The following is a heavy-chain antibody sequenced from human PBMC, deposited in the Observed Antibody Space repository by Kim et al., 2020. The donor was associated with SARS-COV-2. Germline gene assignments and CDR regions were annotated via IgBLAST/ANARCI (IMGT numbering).Heavy chain of an antibody. CDR3: VRHVGRLFIAAAPYYFDY. J-gene: IGHJ4*02. Sequence: SETLSLTCTVSGGSISSSSYYWGWIRQPPGKGLEWIGSIYYSGSTYYNPSLKSRVTISVDTSKNQFSLKLSSVTAADTAVYYCVRHVGRLFIAAAPYYFDYWGQGTLVTVSS. D-gene: IGHD6-13*01. CDR1: GGSISSSSYY. V-gene: IGHV4-39*01. CDR2: IYYSGST.